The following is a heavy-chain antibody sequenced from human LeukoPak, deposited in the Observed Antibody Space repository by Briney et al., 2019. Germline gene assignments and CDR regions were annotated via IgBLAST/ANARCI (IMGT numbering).Heavy chain of an antibody. V-gene: IGHV3-64*01. CDR1: GFTFSSYA. CDR2: INSNGGST. CDR3: AKDLGGTQGY. D-gene: IGHD1-26*01. Sequence: PGGSLRLSCAASGFTFSSYAMHWVRQAPGKGLEYVSAINSNGGSTYYANSVKGRFTISRDNSKNTLYLQMNSLRAEDTAVYYCAKDLGGTQGYWGQGTLVTVSS. J-gene: IGHJ4*02.